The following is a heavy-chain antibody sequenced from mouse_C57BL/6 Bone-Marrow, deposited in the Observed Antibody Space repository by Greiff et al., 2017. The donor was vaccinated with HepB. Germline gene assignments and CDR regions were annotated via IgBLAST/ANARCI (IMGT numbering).Heavy chain of an antibody. V-gene: IGHV5-17*01. D-gene: IGHD1-1*01. CDR3: ARETTVAPYWYFDV. J-gene: IGHJ1*03. CDR2: ISSGSSTI. Sequence: EVKLMESGGGLVKPGGSLKLSCAASGFTFSDYGMHWVRQAPEKGLEWVAYISSGSSTIYYADTVKGRFTISRDNAKNTLFLQMTSLRSEDTAMYYCARETTVAPYWYFDVWGTGTTVTVSS. CDR1: GFTFSDYG.